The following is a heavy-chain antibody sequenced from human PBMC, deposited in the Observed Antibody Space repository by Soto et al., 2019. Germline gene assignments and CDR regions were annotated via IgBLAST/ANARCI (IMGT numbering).Heavy chain of an antibody. D-gene: IGHD5-12*01. V-gene: IGHV3-30*04. J-gene: IGHJ6*02. CDR2: ISYDGSNK. CDR1: GFTFSSYA. Sequence: PGGSLRLSCAASGFTFSSYAMHWVRQAPGKGLEWVAVISYDGSNKYYADSVKGRFTISRDNSKNTLYLQMNSLRAEDTAVYYCAKDRGGWLQLIDGMDVWGQGTTVTVSS. CDR3: AKDRGGWLQLIDGMDV.